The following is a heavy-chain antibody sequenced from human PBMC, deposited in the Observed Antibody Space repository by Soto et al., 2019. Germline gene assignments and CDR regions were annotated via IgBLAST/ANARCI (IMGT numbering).Heavy chain of an antibody. J-gene: IGHJ3*02. CDR1: GYTLTELS. CDR2: FDPEDGET. V-gene: IGHV1-24*01. D-gene: IGHD3-22*01. CDR3: ATDSSGRRCQDAFDI. Sequence: ASVKVSCKVSGYTLTELSMHWVRQAPGKGLEWMGGFDPEDGETIYAQKFQGRVTMTEDTSTDTAYMELSSLRSEDTAVYYCATDSSGRRCQDAFDIWGQGTMVTVS.